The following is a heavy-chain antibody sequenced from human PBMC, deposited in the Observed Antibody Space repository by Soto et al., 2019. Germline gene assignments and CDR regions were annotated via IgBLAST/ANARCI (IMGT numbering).Heavy chain of an antibody. D-gene: IGHD3-3*01. V-gene: IGHV3-48*02. CDR3: ATAYYDFWSGYPPYYYGMDV. CDR1: GFTFSSYS. Sequence: EVQLVESGGGLVQPGGSLRLSCAASGFTFSSYSMNWARQAPGKGLEWVSYISSSSSTIYYADSVKGRFTISRDNAKNSLYLQMNSLRDEDTAVSYCATAYYDFWSGYPPYYYGMDVWGQGTTVTVSS. CDR2: ISSSSSTI. J-gene: IGHJ6*02.